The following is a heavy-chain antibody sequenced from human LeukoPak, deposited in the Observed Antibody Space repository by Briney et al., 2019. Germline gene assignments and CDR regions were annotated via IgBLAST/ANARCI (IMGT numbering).Heavy chain of an antibody. CDR3: AELGITMIGGV. D-gene: IGHD3-10*02. Sequence: GGSLRLSCAASGFTFSSYWMHWVRQAPGTGLVWVSRINSDGSSTTYADSVKGRFTISRDNAKNSLYLQMNSLRAEDTAVYYCAELGITMIGGVWGKGTTVTISS. J-gene: IGHJ6*04. CDR2: INSDGSST. CDR1: GFTFSSYW. V-gene: IGHV3-74*01.